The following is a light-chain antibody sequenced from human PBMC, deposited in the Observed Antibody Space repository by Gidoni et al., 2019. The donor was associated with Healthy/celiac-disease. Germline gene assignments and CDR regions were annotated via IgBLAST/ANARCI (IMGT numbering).Light chain of an antibody. J-gene: IGKJ3*01. Sequence: EIVLTQSPATLSLSPGERATLSCRASQSVSSYLAWYEQKPGQAPRLLIYDASNRATGIPARFSGSGSGTDFTLTISSLGPEYFAVYYCQQRSNWIFTFGPGTKVDIK. CDR2: DAS. CDR1: QSVSSY. V-gene: IGKV3-11*01. CDR3: QQRSNWIFT.